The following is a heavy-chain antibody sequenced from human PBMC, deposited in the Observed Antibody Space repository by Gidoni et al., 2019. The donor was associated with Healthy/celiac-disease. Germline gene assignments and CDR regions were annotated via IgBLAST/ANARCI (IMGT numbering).Heavy chain of an antibody. CDR1: GGSISSGSYY. CDR2: IYTSGST. Sequence: QVQLQESGPGLVKPSQPLSLTCTVSGGSISSGSYYWSWIRQPAGKGLEWIGRIYTSGSTNYNPSLKSRVTISVDTSKNQFSLKLSSVTAADTAVYYCASGTTVVTHWGQGTLVTVSS. D-gene: IGHD4-17*01. CDR3: ASGTTVVTH. J-gene: IGHJ4*02. V-gene: IGHV4-61*02.